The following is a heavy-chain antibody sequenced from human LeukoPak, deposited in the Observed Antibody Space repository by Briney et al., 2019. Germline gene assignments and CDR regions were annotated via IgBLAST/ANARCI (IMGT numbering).Heavy chain of an antibody. Sequence: SETLSLTCTVSGGSISRSDNYWAWIRQPPGRGLEWIGAIYYSGYTYYNPSLKSRVTMSVDTSKNQFSLKLSSVTAADTAVYYCAREGAMDTNWFDPWGQGTLVTVSS. CDR2: IYYSGYT. CDR1: GGSISRSDNY. J-gene: IGHJ5*02. CDR3: AREGAMDTNWFDP. D-gene: IGHD5-18*01. V-gene: IGHV4-39*07.